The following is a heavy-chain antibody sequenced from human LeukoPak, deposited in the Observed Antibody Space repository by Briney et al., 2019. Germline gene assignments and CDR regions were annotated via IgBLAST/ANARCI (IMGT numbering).Heavy chain of an antibody. V-gene: IGHV1-8*03. CDR2: MNPNSGNT. CDR3: ARSIIGVLRFLEWLPKYYHYYYMDV. J-gene: IGHJ6*03. D-gene: IGHD3-3*01. CDR1: GYTFTSYD. Sequence: GASVKVSCKASGYTFTSYDINWVRQATGQGLEWMGWMNPNSGNTGYAQKFQGRVTITRNTSISTAYMELSSLRSEDTAVYYCARSIIGVLRFLEWLPKYYHYYYMDVWGKGTTVTVSS.